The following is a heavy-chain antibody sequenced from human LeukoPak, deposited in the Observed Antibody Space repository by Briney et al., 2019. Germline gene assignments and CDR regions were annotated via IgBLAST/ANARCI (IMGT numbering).Heavy chain of an antibody. V-gene: IGHV1-46*01. CDR1: GYTFTSYY. CDR3: ARGVKTYDILTGYLYDAFDI. D-gene: IGHD3-9*01. J-gene: IGHJ3*02. CDR2: INPSSGST. Sequence: ASVKLSCKASGYTFTSYYMHWVRQAPGQGLEWMGIINPSSGSTSYAQKFQGRVTMTRNTSISTAYMELSSLRSEDTAVYYCARGVKTYDILTGYLYDAFDIWGQGTMVTVSS.